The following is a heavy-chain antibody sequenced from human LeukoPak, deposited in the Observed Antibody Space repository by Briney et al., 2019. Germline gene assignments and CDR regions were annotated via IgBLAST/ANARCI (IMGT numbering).Heavy chain of an antibody. CDR1: GFTFSSYG. J-gene: IGHJ4*02. CDR3: ARRDSSSWYYFDY. V-gene: IGHV3-33*01. CDR2: IWYDGSNK. D-gene: IGHD6-13*01. Sequence: GGSLRLSCAASGFTFSSYGMHWVRQAPGKGLEWAAVIWYDGSNKYYADSVKGRFTISRDNSKNTLYLQMNSLRAEDTAVYYCARRDSSSWYYFDYWGQGTLVTVSS.